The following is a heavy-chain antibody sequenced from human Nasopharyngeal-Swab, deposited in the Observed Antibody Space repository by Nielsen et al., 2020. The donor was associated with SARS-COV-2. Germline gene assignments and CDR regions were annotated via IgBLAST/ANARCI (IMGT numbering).Heavy chain of an antibody. J-gene: IGHJ4*02. CDR2: NYYSGST. D-gene: IGHD3-9*01. CDR1: GGSISSSSYY. Sequence: SETLSLTCTVSGGSISSSSYYWGWIRQPPGKGLEWIGSNYYSGSTYYNPSLKSRVTISVDTSKNQFSLKLSSVTAADTAVYYCARYDILTGSFADYWGQGTLVTVSS. CDR3: ARYDILTGSFADY. V-gene: IGHV4-39*01.